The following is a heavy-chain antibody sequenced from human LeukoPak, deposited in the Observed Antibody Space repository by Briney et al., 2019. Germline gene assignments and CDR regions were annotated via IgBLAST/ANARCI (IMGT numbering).Heavy chain of an antibody. J-gene: IGHJ4*02. D-gene: IGHD3-22*01. V-gene: IGHV3-23*01. Sequence: GGSLRLSCAASGFTLSSYAMSWVRQAPGKGLEWVSAISGSGGSTYYADSVKGRFTISRDNSKNTLYLQMNSLRAEDTAVYYCAKTFYNYYDSSGNYYQDYWGQGTLVTVSS. CDR3: AKTFYNYYDSSGNYYQDY. CDR1: GFTLSSYA. CDR2: ISGSGGST.